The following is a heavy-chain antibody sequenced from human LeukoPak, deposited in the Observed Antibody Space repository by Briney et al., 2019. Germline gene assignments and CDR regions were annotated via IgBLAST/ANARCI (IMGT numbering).Heavy chain of an antibody. CDR3: AKEGDYPILTYDS. CDR1: GFTFSSYW. Sequence: GGSLRLYCAASGFTFSSYWMNWLRQAPGKGLEWVANVKQDGSEKYYVDSVKGRFTISRDNVKNSLYLQMNSLRAEDTAVYYCAKEGDYPILTYDSWGQGALVTVSS. CDR2: VKQDGSEK. J-gene: IGHJ5*01. V-gene: IGHV3-7*01. D-gene: IGHD4-17*01.